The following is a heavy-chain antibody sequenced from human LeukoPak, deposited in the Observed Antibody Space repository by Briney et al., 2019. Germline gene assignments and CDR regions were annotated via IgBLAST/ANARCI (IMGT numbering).Heavy chain of an antibody. CDR1: GFTFSTSD. J-gene: IGHJ6*04. CDR2: IGTGGDT. D-gene: IGHD3-10*02. V-gene: IGHV3-13*01. CDR3: AELGITMIGGV. Sequence: GGSLRLSCAASGFTFSTSDMHWVRQVTGKVLEWVSAIGTGGDTYYPGSVKGRFTISRDNAKNSLYLQMNSLRAEDTAVYYCAELGITMIGGVWGKGTTVTISS.